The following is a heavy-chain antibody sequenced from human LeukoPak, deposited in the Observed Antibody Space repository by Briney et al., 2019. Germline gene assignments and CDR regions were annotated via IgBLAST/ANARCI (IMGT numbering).Heavy chain of an antibody. V-gene: IGHV4-4*07. CDR2: IYTSGST. D-gene: IGHD3-10*01. Sequence: SETLSLTCTVSGGSISSYYWSWIRQPAGKGLEWIGRIYTSGSTNYNPSLKSRVTISVDTSKNQFSLKLSSVTAADTAVYYCARVTESYGSGRRHNYYYYYMDVWGKGTTVTISS. CDR3: ARVTESYGSGRRHNYYYYYMDV. J-gene: IGHJ6*03. CDR1: GGSISSYY.